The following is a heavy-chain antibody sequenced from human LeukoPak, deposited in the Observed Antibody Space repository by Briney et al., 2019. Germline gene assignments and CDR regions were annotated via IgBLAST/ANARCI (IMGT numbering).Heavy chain of an antibody. D-gene: IGHD6-19*01. V-gene: IGHV4-39*01. Sequence: PSETLSLTCTVSGGSISSSSYYWGWIRQPPGKGLEWIGSIYYSGSTYYNPSLKSRVTISVDTSKNQFSLKLSSVTAADTAVYYCARQKGSGWYPMVYYYYMDVWGKGTTVTISS. CDR1: GGSISSSSYY. CDR2: IYYSGST. J-gene: IGHJ6*03. CDR3: ARQKGSGWYPMVYYYYMDV.